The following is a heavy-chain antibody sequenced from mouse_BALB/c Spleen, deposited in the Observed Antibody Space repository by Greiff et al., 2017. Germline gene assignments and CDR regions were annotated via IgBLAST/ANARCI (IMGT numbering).Heavy chain of an antibody. CDR1: GFSLTSYG. CDR3: ARAYGNYVPWFAY. CDR2: IWAGGST. Sequence: VQLVESGPGLVAPSQSLSITCTVSGFSLTSYGVHWVRQPPGKGLEWLGVIWAGGSTNYNSALMSRLSISKDNSKSQVFLKMNSLQTDDTAMYYCARAYGNYVPWFAYWGQGTLVTVSA. J-gene: IGHJ3*01. D-gene: IGHD2-1*01. V-gene: IGHV2-9*02.